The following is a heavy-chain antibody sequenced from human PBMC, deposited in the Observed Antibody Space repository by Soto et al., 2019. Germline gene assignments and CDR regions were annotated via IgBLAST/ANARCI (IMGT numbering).Heavy chain of an antibody. J-gene: IGHJ4*02. CDR1: GFPFSTYA. CDR2: IYGSGRGI. V-gene: IGHV3-23*05. D-gene: IGHD6-19*01. CDR3: AKDRQPDGCWPFDH. Sequence: GGSLRLSCVASGFPFSTYAMSWVRQAPGGGLEWISGIYGSGRGISYADSVKGRFTISRDNSNDILYLQMRSLKVEDTAVYFCAKDRQPDGCWPFDHWGQGTLVTVSS.